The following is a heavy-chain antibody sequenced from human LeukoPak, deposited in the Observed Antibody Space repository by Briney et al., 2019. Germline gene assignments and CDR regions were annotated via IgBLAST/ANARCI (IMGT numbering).Heavy chain of an antibody. CDR1: GFTFIDYD. Sequence: GGSLRLSCAASGFTFIDYDMHWVRQVPGKGLEWVSGIGIRGGTHYSGSVKSRFTIYSQNAENSLYLQMNNLRAEDTAVYYCARDRIQVSGIDEFDYWGQGTLVTVSS. D-gene: IGHD6-19*01. J-gene: IGHJ4*02. CDR3: ARDRIQVSGIDEFDY. V-gene: IGHV3-13*01. CDR2: IGIRGGT.